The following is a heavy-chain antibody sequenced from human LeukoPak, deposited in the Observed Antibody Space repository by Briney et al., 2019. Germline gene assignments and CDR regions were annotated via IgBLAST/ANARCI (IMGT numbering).Heavy chain of an antibody. CDR2: INPNSGGT. Sequence: GASVKVSCKASGYTFTGYYMHWVRQAPGQGLEWMGWINPNSGGTNYAQKFRGWVTMTRDTSISTAYMELSRLRSDDTAVYYCARGDYDFWSGLDYWGQGTLVTVSS. CDR3: ARGDYDFWSGLDY. J-gene: IGHJ4*02. D-gene: IGHD3-3*01. CDR1: GYTFTGYY. V-gene: IGHV1-2*04.